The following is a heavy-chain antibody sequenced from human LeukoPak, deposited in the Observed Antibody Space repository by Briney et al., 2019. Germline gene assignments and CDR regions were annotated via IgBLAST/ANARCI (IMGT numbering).Heavy chain of an antibody. J-gene: IGHJ1*01. D-gene: IGHD4-17*01. CDR3: AREHGDYEYFQH. Sequence: GGSLRLSCAASGFTFSSYWMSWVRQAPGNGLEWVANIKQDGSEKYYVDSVEGRFTIARDNAQHSLYLQMNSLRAEDTAVYYCAREHGDYEYFQHWGQGTLVTVSS. V-gene: IGHV3-7*01. CDR2: IKQDGSEK. CDR1: GFTFSSYW.